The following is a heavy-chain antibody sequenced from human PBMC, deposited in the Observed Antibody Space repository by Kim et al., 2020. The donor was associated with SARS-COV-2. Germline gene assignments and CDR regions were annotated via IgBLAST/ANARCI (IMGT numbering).Heavy chain of an antibody. J-gene: IGHJ3*02. CDR3: AKDLHYLSEVFNAFDI. D-gene: IGHD3-10*01. CDR1: GFTFDDYA. CDR2: ISWNSGSI. Sequence: GGSLRLSCAASGFTFDDYAMHWVRQAPGKGLEWVSGISWNSGSIGYADSVKGRFTISRDNAKNSLYLQMNSLRAEDTALYYCAKDLHYLSEVFNAFDIWGQGTMVTVSS. V-gene: IGHV3-9*01.